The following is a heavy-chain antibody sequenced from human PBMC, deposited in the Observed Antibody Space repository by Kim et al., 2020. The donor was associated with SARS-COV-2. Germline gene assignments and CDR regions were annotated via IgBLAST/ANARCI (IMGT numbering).Heavy chain of an antibody. CDR1: GFTFSDYS. D-gene: IGHD3-16*02. V-gene: IGHV3-11*05. Sequence: GGSLRLSCAASGFTFSDYSMSWIRQAPGKGLEWVSYISSSSSYTNYADSVKGRFTISRDNAKNSLYLQMNSLRTEDTAVYDCARVGYDYVWGSYRDYYYYYGMDVWGQGTTVTVSS. J-gene: IGHJ6*02. CDR2: ISSSSSYT. CDR3: ARVGYDYVWGSYRDYYYYYGMDV.